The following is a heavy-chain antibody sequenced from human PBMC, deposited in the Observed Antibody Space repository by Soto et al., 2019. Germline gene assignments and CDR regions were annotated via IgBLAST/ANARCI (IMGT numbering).Heavy chain of an antibody. Sequence: QVQLVESGGGVVQPGRSLRLSCAASGFTFSSYAMHWVRQAPGKGLEWVAVISYDGSNKYYADSVKGRFTISRDNSQNTLYLQMNSLRAEDTAVYYCARDRPYDYVWGSYRYTGGTDYWGQGTLVTVSS. J-gene: IGHJ4*02. V-gene: IGHV3-30-3*01. CDR1: GFTFSSYA. D-gene: IGHD3-16*02. CDR2: ISYDGSNK. CDR3: ARDRPYDYVWGSYRYTGGTDY.